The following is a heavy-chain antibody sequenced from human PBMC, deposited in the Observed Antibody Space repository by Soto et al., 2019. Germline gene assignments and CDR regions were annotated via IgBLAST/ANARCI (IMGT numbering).Heavy chain of an antibody. CDR1: GFTFSSYG. V-gene: IGHV3-30*18. CDR3: AKDQGSSWYEIDY. Sequence: PGGSLRLSCAASGFTFSSYGMHWVRQAPGKGLEWVAIISYDGSNTYYADSVKGRFTISRDNSKNTLYLQMNSLRAEDTSVYYCAKDQGSSWYEIDYWGQGTLVTVSS. J-gene: IGHJ4*02. CDR2: ISYDGSNT. D-gene: IGHD6-13*01.